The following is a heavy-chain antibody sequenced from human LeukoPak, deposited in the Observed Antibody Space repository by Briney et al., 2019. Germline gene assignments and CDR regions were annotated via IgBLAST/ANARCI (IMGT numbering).Heavy chain of an antibody. CDR1: GFTFSSYA. V-gene: IGHV3-23*01. Sequence: GGSLRLSCAASGFTFSSYAMSWVRQAPGRGLEWVSAISGSGGSTYYADSVKGRFTISRDNSKNTLYLQMNSLRAEDTAVYYCAKDRYCSSTSCNDPFDYWGQGTLVTVSS. D-gene: IGHD2-2*01. CDR2: ISGSGGST. CDR3: AKDRYCSSTSCNDPFDY. J-gene: IGHJ4*02.